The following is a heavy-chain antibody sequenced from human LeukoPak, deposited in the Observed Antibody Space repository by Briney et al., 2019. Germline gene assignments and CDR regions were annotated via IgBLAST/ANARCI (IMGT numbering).Heavy chain of an antibody. CDR3: ARDNSGEEPYYFDY. CDR2: INHSGST. CDR1: GGSFSGYY. V-gene: IGHV4-34*01. D-gene: IGHD3-22*01. Sequence: SETLSLTCAVYGGSFSGYYWSWIRQPPGKGLEWIGEINHSGSTNYNPSLKSRVTMSVDTSKNQFSLKLSSVTAAVTAVYYCARDNSGEEPYYFDYWGQGTLVTVSS. J-gene: IGHJ4*02.